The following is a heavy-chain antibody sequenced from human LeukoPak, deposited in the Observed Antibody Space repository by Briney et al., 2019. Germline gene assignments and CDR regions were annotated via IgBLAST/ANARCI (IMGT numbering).Heavy chain of an antibody. J-gene: IGHJ4*02. CDR1: GGSISSYY. V-gene: IGHV4-4*07. CDR2: IYTSGST. Sequence: SETLSLTCTVSGGSISSYYWSWIRQPAGKGLEWIGRIYTSGSTNYNPSLKSRVTMSVDTSKNQFSLKLSSVTAADTAVYYCARWVPIVGVVTAIGYFDYWGQGTLVTVSS. CDR3: ARWVPIVGVVTAIGYFDY. D-gene: IGHD3-3*01.